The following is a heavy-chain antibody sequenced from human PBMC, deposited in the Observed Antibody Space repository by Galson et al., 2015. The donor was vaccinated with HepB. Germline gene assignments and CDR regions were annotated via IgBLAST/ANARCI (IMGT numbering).Heavy chain of an antibody. V-gene: IGHV3-53*01. CDR1: GFTVSNNY. D-gene: IGHD7-27*01. J-gene: IGHJ4*02. Sequence: LRLSCAASGFTVSNNYVRWVRQAPGKGLEWVSHIYSGGSTNYADSVYGRFTISRDSSTNTLYLQMNSLRVEDTAVYYCARDRGETGSWGQRTLVTVSS. CDR2: IYSGGST. CDR3: ARDRGETGS.